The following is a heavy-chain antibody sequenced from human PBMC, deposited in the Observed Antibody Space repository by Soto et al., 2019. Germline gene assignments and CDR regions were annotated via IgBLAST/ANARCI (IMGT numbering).Heavy chain of an antibody. CDR1: EYSFTSYA. Sequence: VKLVQSGAEERRPGASGKVSCKASEYSFTSYAMHWVRQAPGQRLEWMGWINAGNGNTKYSQKFQGRVTITRDTSASTAYMELSSLRSEDTAMYYCARAVAVPASCDYWGQGTLVTVSS. CDR3: ARAVAVPASCDY. CDR2: INAGNGNT. V-gene: IGHV1-3*05. D-gene: IGHD6-19*01. J-gene: IGHJ4*02.